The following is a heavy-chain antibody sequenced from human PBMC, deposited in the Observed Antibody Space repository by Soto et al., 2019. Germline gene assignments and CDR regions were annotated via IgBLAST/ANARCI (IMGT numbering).Heavy chain of an antibody. Sequence: SETLSLTCTVSGGSISSSSYYWGWIRQPPGKGLEWIGSIYYSGSTYYNPSLKSRVTISVDTSKNQFSLKLSSVTAADTAVYYCARTLYSYGNLSDYWGQGPLVTVSS. V-gene: IGHV4-39*01. J-gene: IGHJ4*02. D-gene: IGHD5-18*01. CDR3: ARTLYSYGNLSDY. CDR2: IYYSGST. CDR1: GGSISSSSYY.